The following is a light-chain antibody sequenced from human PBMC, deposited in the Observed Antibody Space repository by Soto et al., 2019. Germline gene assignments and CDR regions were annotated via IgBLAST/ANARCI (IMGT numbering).Light chain of an antibody. Sequence: EIVMTQSPATLSVSPGERATLSCRASQGVSINLAWFQQKPGQSPRLLIYGTSTRATGIPARFSGSGSGTEFTLTINSLQSEDFAVYFCQQYDNWPQTFGQGTKVDIK. CDR2: GTS. J-gene: IGKJ2*01. CDR1: QGVSIN. CDR3: QQYDNWPQT. V-gene: IGKV3-15*01.